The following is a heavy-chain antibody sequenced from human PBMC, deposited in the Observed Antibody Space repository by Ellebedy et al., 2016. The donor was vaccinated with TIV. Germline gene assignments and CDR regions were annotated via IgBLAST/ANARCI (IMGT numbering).Heavy chain of an antibody. Sequence: AASVKVSCKASGYTFSNYFVHWVRQAPGQGLEWMGIINPTSGSTTYAQKLQGRLTMTRDTSTSTAYMELSSLRSEDTAVYYCARGFSYDYVGYWGQGTLVTVSS. V-gene: IGHV1-46*04. CDR1: GYTFSNYF. J-gene: IGHJ4*02. CDR2: INPTSGST. D-gene: IGHD5-12*01. CDR3: ARGFSYDYVGY.